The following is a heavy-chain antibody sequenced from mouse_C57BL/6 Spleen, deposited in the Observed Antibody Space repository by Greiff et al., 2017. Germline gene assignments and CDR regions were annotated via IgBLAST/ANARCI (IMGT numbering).Heavy chain of an antibody. CDR2: IYPGDGDT. V-gene: IGHV1-82*01. D-gene: IGHD3-1*01. CDR1: GYAFRSSW. J-gene: IGHJ4*01. Sequence: QVQLQQSGPELVKPGASVKISCKASGYAFRSSWMNWVKQRPGKGLEWIGRIYPGDGDTNYNGKFKGKATLTADKSSSTAYMQLSSLTSEDPAVYFFARKGTAVGARDYWGQGTSVTVSS. CDR3: ARKGTAVGARDY.